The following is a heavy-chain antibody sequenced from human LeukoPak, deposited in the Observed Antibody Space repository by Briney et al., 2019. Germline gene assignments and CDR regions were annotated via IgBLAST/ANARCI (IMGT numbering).Heavy chain of an antibody. J-gene: IGHJ4*02. CDR1: GGSISSYY. V-gene: IGHV4-59*01. CDR3: ARDVRELYDSSGYTEGGFDY. CDR2: IYYSGST. Sequence: KPSETLSLTCTVSGGSISSYYWSWIRQPPGKGLEWIGYIYYSGSTNYNPSLKSRVTISVDTSKNQFSLKLSSVTAADTAVYYCARDVRELYDSSGYTEGGFDYWGQGTLVTVSS. D-gene: IGHD3-22*01.